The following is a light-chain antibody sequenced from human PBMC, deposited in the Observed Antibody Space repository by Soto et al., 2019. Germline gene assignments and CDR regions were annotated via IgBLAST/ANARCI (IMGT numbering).Light chain of an antibody. CDR3: QVWDSSDNHVV. Sequence: SYELTQPPSESVAPGQTARITCGGSKLGSESVHWYRQKPGQAPVLVVYDDSDRPSGIPERFSGSNSGHTATLTINRVEAGDEADYYCQVWDSSDNHVVFGGGTKLTVL. CDR2: DDS. CDR1: KLGSES. V-gene: IGLV3-21*02. J-gene: IGLJ3*02.